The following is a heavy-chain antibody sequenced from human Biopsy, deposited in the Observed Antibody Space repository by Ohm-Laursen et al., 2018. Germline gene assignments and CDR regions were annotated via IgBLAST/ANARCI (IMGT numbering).Heavy chain of an antibody. CDR2: ISGGGTI. V-gene: IGHV3-11*01. CDR1: GFSFSDYH. CDR3: ARDTQCSPYNIDV. D-gene: IGHD5-24*01. Sequence: SLRLSCAASGFSFSDYHMRWIRQAPGRGLERVSYISGGGTIYYGDSMKGRVTISRDNAKNSLYLQMHSLRAEDTAVYYCARDTQCSPYNIDVWGQGTTVTVSS. J-gene: IGHJ6*02.